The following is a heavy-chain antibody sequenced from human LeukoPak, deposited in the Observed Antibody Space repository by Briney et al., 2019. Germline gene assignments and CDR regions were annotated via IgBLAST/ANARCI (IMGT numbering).Heavy chain of an antibody. J-gene: IGHJ3*02. CDR1: VRSISRGGYY. V-gene: IGHV4-31*03. Sequence: SQALSLTCTLSVRSISRGGYYWSWIRQHPGKGLEWIGYNYYSGSTYYDPSLKSRATISVDTSKNQFSLKLSSVTAADTAVYYCARALASYYYDSSGYPGAFDIWGQGTMVTVSS. D-gene: IGHD3-22*01. CDR3: ARALASYYYDSSGYPGAFDI. CDR2: NYYSGST.